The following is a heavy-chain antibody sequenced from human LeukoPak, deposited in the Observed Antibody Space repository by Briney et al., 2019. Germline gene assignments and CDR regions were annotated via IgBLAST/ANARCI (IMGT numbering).Heavy chain of an antibody. V-gene: IGHV3-48*03. D-gene: IGHD2-2*01. J-gene: IGHJ4*02. CDR1: GFTFSSYE. CDR3: ARRYCSSTSCLFDY. Sequence: PGGSLRLSCAASGFTFSSYEMNWVRQAPGKGLEWVSYISSSGSTIYYVDSVKSRFTISRDNAKNSLYLQMNSLRDEDTAVYYCARRYCSSTSCLFDYWGQGTLVTVSS. CDR2: ISSSGSTI.